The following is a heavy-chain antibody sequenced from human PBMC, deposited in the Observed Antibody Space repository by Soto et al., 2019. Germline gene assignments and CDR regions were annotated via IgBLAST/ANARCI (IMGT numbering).Heavy chain of an antibody. CDR3: AKDEVFTMIVGLADY. J-gene: IGHJ4*02. D-gene: IGHD3-22*01. CDR2: ISYDGSNK. Sequence: QVQLVESGGGVVQPGTSLRLSCAASGFTFSSYGMHWVRQAPGKGLEWVAVISYDGSNKYYADSVKGRFTISRDNSKNTLYLQMNSLRAEDTAVYYCAKDEVFTMIVGLADYWGQGTLVTVSS. V-gene: IGHV3-30*18. CDR1: GFTFSSYG.